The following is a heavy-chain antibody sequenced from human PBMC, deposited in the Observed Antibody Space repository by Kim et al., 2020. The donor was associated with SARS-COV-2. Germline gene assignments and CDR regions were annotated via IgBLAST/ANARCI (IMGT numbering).Heavy chain of an antibody. CDR3: AREAVAGSFDH. V-gene: IGHV1-3*01. J-gene: IGHJ4*02. D-gene: IGHD6-19*01. Sequence: ASVKVSCKASGYSFTTFALYWVRRGPGQRLEGMGWINGGNGNTRYSQNFQARVSITRDTSAATAYLELSGLSSEDTAVYYCAREAVAGSFDHWGQGTLFTASS. CDR2: INGGNGNT. CDR1: GYSFTTFA.